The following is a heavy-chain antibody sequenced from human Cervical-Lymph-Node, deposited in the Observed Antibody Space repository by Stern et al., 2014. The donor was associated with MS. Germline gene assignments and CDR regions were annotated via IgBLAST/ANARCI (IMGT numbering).Heavy chain of an antibody. D-gene: IGHD4-11*01. J-gene: IGHJ4*02. CDR2: INGGPGTT. Sequence: QAQLMQSGAEVKKPGASMTISCKTSGYNFIDHAIHWVRQAPGQRLEWMGWINGGPGTTKYSQKFQGRVSFTRDKAASAAYMDLSSLSPDDTAVYYCARQPDYSDFLDFWGQGTLVTVSS. CDR1: GYNFIDHA. V-gene: IGHV1-3*01. CDR3: ARQPDYSDFLDF.